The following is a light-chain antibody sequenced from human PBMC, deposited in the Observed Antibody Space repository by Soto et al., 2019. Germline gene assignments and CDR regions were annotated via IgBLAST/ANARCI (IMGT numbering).Light chain of an antibody. Sequence: ILLTQSPATLSLPPGERAILSCRASQSVGSKLAWYQHKPGQPPRLLLYDASTRATDIPPTFSGSGSGTEFTLTTSGPQPEDFAVYFCQQHNKWPPWTFGQGTKVDIK. CDR3: QQHNKWPPWT. CDR2: DAS. CDR1: QSVGSK. V-gene: IGKV3-15*01. J-gene: IGKJ1*01.